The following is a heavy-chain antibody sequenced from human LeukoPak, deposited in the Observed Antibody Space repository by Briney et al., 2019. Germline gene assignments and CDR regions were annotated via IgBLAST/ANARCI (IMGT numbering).Heavy chain of an antibody. D-gene: IGHD3-10*01. Sequence: ASVKVSCKASGYTFTGYYMHWVRQAPGQGLEWMGRINPNSGGTNYAQKFQGRVTMTRDTSISTAYMELSRLRSDDTAVYYCAKGRWGSGSYESSDWFDPWGQGTLVTVSS. J-gene: IGHJ5*02. CDR1: GYTFTGYY. CDR3: AKGRWGSGSYESSDWFDP. V-gene: IGHV1-2*06. CDR2: INPNSGGT.